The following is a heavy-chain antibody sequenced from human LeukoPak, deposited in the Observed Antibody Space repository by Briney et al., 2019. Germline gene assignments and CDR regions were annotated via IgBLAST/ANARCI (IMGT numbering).Heavy chain of an antibody. CDR2: IYSSGTT. D-gene: IGHD4-11*01. Sequence: SETLSLTCTVSGGSISSGSYYWSWIRQPAGKGLEWIGRIYSSGTTNYNPSLKSRVTMSLDTSKNQFSLKLSSVTAADTALYYCARESDYSNNVDYWGQGTPVTVSS. V-gene: IGHV4-61*02. CDR1: GGSISSGSYY. CDR3: ARESDYSNNVDY. J-gene: IGHJ4*02.